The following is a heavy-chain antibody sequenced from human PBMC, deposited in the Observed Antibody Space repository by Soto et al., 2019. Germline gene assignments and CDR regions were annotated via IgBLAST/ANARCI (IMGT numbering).Heavy chain of an antibody. V-gene: IGHV4-4*02. CDR2: IYRGTSP. J-gene: IGHJ4*02. CDR3: VKNGAYALDY. Sequence: SETLSLTCAVSGDSISSDNWWSWVRQPPEKGLEWIGEIYRGTSPTYNPSLESRVTISVDKSKDQFSLKLNSVTAADTAVYYCVKNGAYALDYWGQGNLVTVSS. D-gene: IGHD4-17*01. CDR1: GDSISSDNW.